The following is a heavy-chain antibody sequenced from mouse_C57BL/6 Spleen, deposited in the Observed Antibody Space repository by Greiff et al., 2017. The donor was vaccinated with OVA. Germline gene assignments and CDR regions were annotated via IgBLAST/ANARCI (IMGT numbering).Heavy chain of an antibody. CDR2: IRSKSNNYAT. V-gene: IGHV10-1*01. Sequence: DVKLQESGGGLVQPKGSLKLSCAASGFSFNTYAMNWVRQAPGKGLEWVARIRSKSNNYATYYADSVKDRFTISRDDSESMLYLQMNNLKTEDTAMYYCVRHDWDVGAYWGQGTLVTVSA. CDR3: VRHDWDVGAY. D-gene: IGHD4-1*01. CDR1: GFSFNTYA. J-gene: IGHJ3*01.